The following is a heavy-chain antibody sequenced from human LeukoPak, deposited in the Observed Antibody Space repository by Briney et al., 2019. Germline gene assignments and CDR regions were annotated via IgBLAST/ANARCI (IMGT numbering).Heavy chain of an antibody. CDR3: AKDRQQLANLDY. CDR2: IGGSGDYT. CDR1: GFTFRTYG. V-gene: IGHV3-23*01. Sequence: GGSLRLSCVASGFTFRTYGMSWVRRAPGKGLEWVSGIGGSGDYTYYADSVKGRFTISRDNSKNTLYLQMNSLRAEDTAVYYCAKDRQQLANLDYWGQGTLVTVS. D-gene: IGHD6-13*01. J-gene: IGHJ4*02.